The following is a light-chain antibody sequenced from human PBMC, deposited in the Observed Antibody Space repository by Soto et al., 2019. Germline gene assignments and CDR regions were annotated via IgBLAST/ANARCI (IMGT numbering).Light chain of an antibody. V-gene: IGLV2-14*02. J-gene: IGLJ1*01. Sequence: QSALTQPASVSGSPGQSITISCTGTSSDVGSYNHVSWYQQHPGKAPKLMIYEGSKRPSGVSNRFSGSKSGNTASLTISGLQAEDEADYYCSSYASSTTPYVFGTGTKVTVL. CDR1: SSDVGSYNH. CDR2: EGS. CDR3: SSYASSTTPYV.